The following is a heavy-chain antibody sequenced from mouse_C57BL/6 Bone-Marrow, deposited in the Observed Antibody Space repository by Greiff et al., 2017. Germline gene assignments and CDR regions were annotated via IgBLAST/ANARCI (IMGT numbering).Heavy chain of an antibody. D-gene: IGHD2-1*01. CDR3: TRSYYGNYVAWFAY. Sequence: VKLQESGAELVRPGASVTLSCKASGYTFTDYEMHWVKQTPVHGLEWIGALDPETGGTAYNQKFKGKAILTADKSSSTAYMELRSLTSEDSAVYYCTRSYYGNYVAWFAYWGQGTLVTVSA. CDR1: GYTFTDYE. V-gene: IGHV1-15*01. J-gene: IGHJ3*01. CDR2: LDPETGGT.